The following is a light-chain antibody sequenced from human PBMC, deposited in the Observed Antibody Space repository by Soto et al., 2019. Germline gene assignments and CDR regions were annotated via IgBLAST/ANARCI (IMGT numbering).Light chain of an antibody. V-gene: IGKV1-5*01. J-gene: IGKJ1*01. Sequence: DIQMTQSPSTLSASVGDRVTITCRASQIISSWLAWYQQKPGKAPKLLIYDASSLASGVPSMFSGSGSGTEFTLTITRLQPDYFSTHSCQQYHSYSRPWTFGQGTKVEIK. CDR2: DAS. CDR1: QIISSW. CDR3: QQYHSYSRPWT.